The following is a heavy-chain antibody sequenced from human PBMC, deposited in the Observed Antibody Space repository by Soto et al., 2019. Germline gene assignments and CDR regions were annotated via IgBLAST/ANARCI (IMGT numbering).Heavy chain of an antibody. CDR1: GGSISSGGYS. CDR2: IYYSGST. V-gene: IGHV4-30-2*03. J-gene: IGHJ6*03. D-gene: IGHD2-15*01. Sequence: PSETLSLTCAVSGGSISSGGYSWSWIRQPPGKGLEWIGCIYYSGSTYYNPSLKSRVTISVDTSKNQFSLKLSSVTAADTAVYYCASLVCSGGSCYSPYYYYMDVWGKGTTVTVSS. CDR3: ASLVCSGGSCYSPYYYYMDV.